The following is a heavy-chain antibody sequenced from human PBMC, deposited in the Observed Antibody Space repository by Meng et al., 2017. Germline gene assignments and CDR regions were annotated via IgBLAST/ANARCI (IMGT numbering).Heavy chain of an antibody. CDR1: GFTFSSYA. J-gene: IGHJ4*02. CDR2: ISYDGRNK. Sequence: LVESGRGWVRPGGSLGVSCAASGFTFSSYAMHWVRQAPGKGLEWGAVISYDGRNKYYADSVKGRFTISRDNSKNTLYLQMNSLRAEDTAVYYCAHFDYWGQGTLVTVSS. CDR3: AHFDY. V-gene: IGHV3-30*01.